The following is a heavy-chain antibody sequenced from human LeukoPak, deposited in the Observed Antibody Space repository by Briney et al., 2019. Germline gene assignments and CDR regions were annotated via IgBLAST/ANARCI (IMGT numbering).Heavy chain of an antibody. Sequence: GGSLRLSCAASGFTFSSYSMNWVRQAPGKGLEWVSSISSSSSYIYYADSVKGRFTISRDNSKNTLYLQMSSLRAEDTAVYYCAKAPNYDFWSGYLNWGQGTLVTVSS. V-gene: IGHV3-21*01. CDR2: ISSSSSYI. CDR1: GFTFSSYS. CDR3: AKAPNYDFWSGYLN. J-gene: IGHJ4*02. D-gene: IGHD3-3*01.